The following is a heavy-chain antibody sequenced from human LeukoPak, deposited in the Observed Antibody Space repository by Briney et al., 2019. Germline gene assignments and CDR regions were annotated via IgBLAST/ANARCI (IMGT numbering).Heavy chain of an antibody. Sequence: PGGSLRLSCAASGFTFSSYSMNWVRQAPGKGLEWVSYITFSSSIIYYADSVKGRFTISRDNSKNTLYLQMNSLRAEDTAVYYCARDRIPYSYGYERDYWGQGTLVTVSS. CDR3: ARDRIPYSYGYERDY. CDR2: ITFSSSII. V-gene: IGHV3-48*01. D-gene: IGHD5-18*01. J-gene: IGHJ4*02. CDR1: GFTFSSYS.